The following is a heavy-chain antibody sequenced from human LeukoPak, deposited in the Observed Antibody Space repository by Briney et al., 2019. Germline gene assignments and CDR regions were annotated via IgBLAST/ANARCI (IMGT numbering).Heavy chain of an antibody. CDR3: VHRPGRGIPAAH. V-gene: IGHV2-5*02. CDR2: IYWDDDK. CDR1: GFSFRTNGVG. D-gene: IGHD2-21*01. J-gene: IGHJ4*02. Sequence: SGPTLVNPTQTLTLTCTFSGFSFRTNGVGVGWIRQPPGKALEWLALIYWDDDKRYSPSLKGRVTINKDTSKNQVVLTMTNMDPVDTATYYCVHRPGRGIPAAHWGQGTLVTVSS.